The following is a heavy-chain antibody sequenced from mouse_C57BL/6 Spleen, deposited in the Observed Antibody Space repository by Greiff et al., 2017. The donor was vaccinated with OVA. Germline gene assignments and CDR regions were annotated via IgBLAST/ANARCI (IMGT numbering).Heavy chain of an antibody. Sequence: QVQLQQPGAELVRPGSSVKLSCKASGYTFTSYWMHWVKQRPIQGLEWIGNIDPSDSETHYNQKFKDKATLTVDKSSSTAYMQLSSLTSEDSAVYYCARHDYYGSSSYFDVWGTGTTVTVSS. D-gene: IGHD1-1*01. J-gene: IGHJ1*03. CDR2: IDPSDSET. V-gene: IGHV1-52*01. CDR1: GYTFTSYW. CDR3: ARHDYYGSSSYFDV.